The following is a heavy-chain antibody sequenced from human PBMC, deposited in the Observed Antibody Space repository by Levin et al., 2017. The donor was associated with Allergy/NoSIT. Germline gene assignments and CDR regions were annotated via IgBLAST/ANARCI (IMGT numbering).Heavy chain of an antibody. CDR3: ARDRGVYDFWSGSLWSAFDI. Sequence: PSETLSLTCTVSGGSISSSSYYWGWIRQPPGKGLEWIGSIYYSGSTYYNPSLKSRVTISVDTSKNQFSLKLSSVTAADTAVYYCARDRGVYDFWSGSLWSAFDIWGQGTMVTVSS. D-gene: IGHD3-3*01. J-gene: IGHJ3*02. CDR1: GGSISSSSYY. V-gene: IGHV4-39*07. CDR2: IYYSGST.